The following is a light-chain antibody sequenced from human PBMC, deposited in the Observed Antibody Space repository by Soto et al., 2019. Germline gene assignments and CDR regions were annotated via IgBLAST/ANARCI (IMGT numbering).Light chain of an antibody. V-gene: IGKV1-5*03. Sequence: IQMTQSAATLSGSVGDSVTITCRASQTISSWLAWYQQKPGKAPKLLIYKASTLKSGVPSRFSGSGSGTEFTLTISSLQPDDFATYYCQHYNSYSEAFGQRTKVDIK. CDR1: QTISSW. CDR3: QHYNSYSEA. CDR2: KAS. J-gene: IGKJ1*01.